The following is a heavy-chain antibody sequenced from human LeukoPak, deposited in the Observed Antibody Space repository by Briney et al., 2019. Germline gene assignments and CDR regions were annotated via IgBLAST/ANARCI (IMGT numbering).Heavy chain of an antibody. CDR2: IIPILGIA. J-gene: IGHJ4*02. V-gene: IGHV1-69*04. D-gene: IGHD4-23*01. Sequence: SVKVSCKASGGTFSSYAISWVRQAPGQGLEWMGRIIPILGIANYAQKFQGRVTITADKSTSTPYMELSSLRSEDTAVYYCARIYGGNSADYQTFDYWGQGTLVTVSS. CDR1: GGTFSSYA. CDR3: ARIYGGNSADYQTFDY.